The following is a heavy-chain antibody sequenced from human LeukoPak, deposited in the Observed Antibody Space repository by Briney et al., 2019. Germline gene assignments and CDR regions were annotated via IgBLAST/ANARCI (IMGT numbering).Heavy chain of an antibody. CDR3: ARDGDWVGGTIDY. V-gene: IGHV3-74*01. CDR2: IKSDGTGT. J-gene: IGHJ4*02. CDR1: GFTFSGYW. Sequence: GGSLRLSCAGSGFTFSGYWMQWVRQAPGKGLAWVSRIKSDGTGTTYADSVKGRFTISRDNAKNTLYLQMNSLRAEDTAVYYCARDGDWVGGTIDYWGQGTLVTVSS. D-gene: IGHD1-26*01.